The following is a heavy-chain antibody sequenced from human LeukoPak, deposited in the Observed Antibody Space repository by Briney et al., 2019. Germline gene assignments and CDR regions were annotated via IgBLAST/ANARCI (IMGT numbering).Heavy chain of an antibody. CDR2: IKQDGSQR. J-gene: IGHJ6*03. CDR3: ARDGVVDFWSGYGTYNYYYYMDV. V-gene: IGHV3-7*01. CDR1: GFTFSDYW. D-gene: IGHD3-3*01. Sequence: GGPLRLSCTASGFTFSDYWMTWVRQAPGKGPEWVANIKQDGSQRYYVDSVRGRFTISRDNAKNSLFLQMNGLRAEDTAVYYCARDGVVDFWSGYGTYNYYYYMDVWGKGTTVTVSS.